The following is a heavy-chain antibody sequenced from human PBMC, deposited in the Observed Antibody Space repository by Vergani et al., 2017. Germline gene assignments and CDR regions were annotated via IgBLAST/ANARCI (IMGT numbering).Heavy chain of an antibody. CDR3: AKDQWEESW. CDR2: IRYDGSNK. V-gene: IGHV3-30*02. J-gene: IGHJ4*02. D-gene: IGHD1-26*01. CDR1: GYTFSSYG. Sequence: QVQLVQSGAEVKKPGASVKVSCKASGYTFSSYGMHWVRQAPGKGLEWVAFIRYDGSNKYYADSVKGRFTISRDNSKNTLYLQMNSLRAEDTAVYYCAKDQWEESWWGQGTLVTVSS.